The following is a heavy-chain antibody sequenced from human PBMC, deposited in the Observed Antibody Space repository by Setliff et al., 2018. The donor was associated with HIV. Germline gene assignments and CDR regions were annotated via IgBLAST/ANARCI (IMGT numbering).Heavy chain of an antibody. Sequence: GASVKVSCKASGYTFTNFYMHWVRQAPGQGLEWMGIINPGGGNTRYAQTFQDRVTITRDTSASTVYMELGGLRSEDTAIYYCARDGGPGSGWGDYSYYFSMDVWGKGTTVTVSS. CDR1: GYTFTNFY. J-gene: IGHJ6*03. V-gene: IGHV1-46*01. CDR3: ARDGGPGSGWGDYSYYFSMDV. CDR2: INPGGGNT. D-gene: IGHD6-19*01.